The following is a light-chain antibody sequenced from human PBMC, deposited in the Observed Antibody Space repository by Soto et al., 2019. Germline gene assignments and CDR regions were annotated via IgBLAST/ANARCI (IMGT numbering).Light chain of an antibody. V-gene: IGKV3-11*01. J-gene: IGKJ4*01. CDR3: QQRSNWLT. CDR1: QSVSSY. Sequence: EIVLTQSPATLSLSPGERATLCCRASQSVSSYLAWYQQKPGQAPRLLIYDASNRATGIPARFSGSGSGTDFTLTISSLEPEDFAVYYCQQRSNWLTFGGGTKV. CDR2: DAS.